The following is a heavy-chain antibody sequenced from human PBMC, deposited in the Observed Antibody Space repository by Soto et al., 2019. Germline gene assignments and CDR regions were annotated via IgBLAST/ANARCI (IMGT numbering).Heavy chain of an antibody. J-gene: IGHJ5*02. Sequence: QVQLVESGGGVVKPGRSLRLSCAASGFIFSSYAMHWVRQAPGKGLEWVAVISDDGSTKYYADSVKGRFTISRDNSKNSLYLQMNSLSADDTAVYYCTRADPTVTLSVFDHWGQGTLVTDCS. CDR2: ISDDGSTK. CDR1: GFIFSSYA. V-gene: IGHV3-30-3*01. D-gene: IGHD4-17*01. CDR3: TRADPTVTLSVFDH.